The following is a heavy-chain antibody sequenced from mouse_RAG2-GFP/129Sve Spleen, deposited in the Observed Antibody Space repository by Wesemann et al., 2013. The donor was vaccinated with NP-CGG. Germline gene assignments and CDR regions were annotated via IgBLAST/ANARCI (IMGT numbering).Heavy chain of an antibody. D-gene: IGHD2-3*01. Sequence: EYAGYISYSGSTYYNPSLKSRISITRDTSKNQYYLQLNSVTTEDTATYYCARYDGYYAMDYWGQGTSVTVSS. CDR2: ISYSGST. CDR3: ARYDGYYAMDY. J-gene: IGHJ4*01. V-gene: IGHV3-8*02.